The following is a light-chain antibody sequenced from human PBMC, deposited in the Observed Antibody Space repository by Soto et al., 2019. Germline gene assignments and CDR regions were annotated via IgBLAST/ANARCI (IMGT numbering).Light chain of an antibody. Sequence: QSVLTQPPSVSGAPGQRVTISCTGSSSNIGAGYDVHWYQQLPGTAPKLLIYGNSNRPSGVPDRFSGSKSATSASLASTGLQAEDEADCYCQSYDSSLNVVFGAGTKVTVL. CDR3: QSYDSSLNVV. J-gene: IGLJ2*01. V-gene: IGLV1-40*01. CDR1: SSNIGAGYD. CDR2: GNS.